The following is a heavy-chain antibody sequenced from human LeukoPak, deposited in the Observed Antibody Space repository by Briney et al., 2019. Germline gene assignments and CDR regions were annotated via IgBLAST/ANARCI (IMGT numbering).Heavy chain of an antibody. CDR2: ISGDEIWT. V-gene: IGHV3-74*01. CDR3: ATDPVVAGGIRYFEY. J-gene: IGHJ4*02. Sequence: PGGSLRLSCAASGFTLSNYWMHWVRQAPGKGLVWVSRISGDEIWTSYADSVKGRFIISRDNAKNTLYLQMNGLRTEDTAVYYCATDPVVAGGIRYFEYWSQGTLVTVSS. CDR1: GFTLSNYW. D-gene: IGHD6-13*01.